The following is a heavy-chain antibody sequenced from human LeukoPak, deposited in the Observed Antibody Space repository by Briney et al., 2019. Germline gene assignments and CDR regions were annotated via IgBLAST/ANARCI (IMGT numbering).Heavy chain of an antibody. CDR2: MNSDGSST. J-gene: IGHJ4*02. V-gene: IGHV3-74*01. Sequence: PGGSLRLSCAASGFTFSTYWMHWVRQVPGKGLVWVSRMNSDGSSTSYADSVKGRFTISRDNVKNTLYLQMNSLRAEDTAVYFCARDPSAFSGSHDYWGQGTLVTVSS. CDR3: ARDPSAFSGSHDY. D-gene: IGHD1-26*01. CDR1: GFTFSTYW.